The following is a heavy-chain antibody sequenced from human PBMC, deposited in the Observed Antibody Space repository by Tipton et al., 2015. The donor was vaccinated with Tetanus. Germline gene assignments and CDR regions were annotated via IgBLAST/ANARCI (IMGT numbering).Heavy chain of an antibody. J-gene: IGHJ4*02. CDR2: IKQDGGEK. D-gene: IGHD3-16*01. CDR3: AGTNIPWGEAAY. Sequence: SLRLSCAASGFTFSTYWMTWVRQVPGKGLEWVANIKQDGGEKYCVDSVKGRFTISRDNARNSLYLQMNSLRAEDTAVYYCAGTNIPWGEAAYWGQGTLVTVSS. CDR1: GFTFSTYW. V-gene: IGHV3-7*01.